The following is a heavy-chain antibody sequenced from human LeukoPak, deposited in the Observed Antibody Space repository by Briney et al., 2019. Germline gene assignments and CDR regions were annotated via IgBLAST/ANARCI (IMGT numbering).Heavy chain of an antibody. J-gene: IGHJ6*02. Sequence: PGGSLRLSCAASGFTVSSNYMSWVRQAPGKGLERVSVIYSGGSTYYADSVKGRFTISRDNSKNTLYLQMNSLRAEDTAVYYCARVGGSSSGVSLYYYYGVDVWGQGTTVTVSS. CDR3: ARVGGSSSGVSLYYYYGVDV. V-gene: IGHV3-53*01. CDR2: IYSGGST. CDR1: GFTVSSNY. D-gene: IGHD6-6*01.